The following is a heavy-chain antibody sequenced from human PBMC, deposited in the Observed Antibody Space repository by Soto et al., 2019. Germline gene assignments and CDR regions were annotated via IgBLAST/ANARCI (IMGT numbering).Heavy chain of an antibody. V-gene: IGHV3-30*18. D-gene: IGHD2-8*01. Sequence: PGGSLRLSCAASGFTFSGYGMHWVRQAPGKGLEWVAVISYDGSNKYYADSVKGRFTISRDNSKNTLYLQMNSLRAEDTAVYYCAKDYCTNGVCSYGMDVWGQGTTVTVSS. CDR3: AKDYCTNGVCSYGMDV. CDR1: GFTFSGYG. CDR2: ISYDGSNK. J-gene: IGHJ6*02.